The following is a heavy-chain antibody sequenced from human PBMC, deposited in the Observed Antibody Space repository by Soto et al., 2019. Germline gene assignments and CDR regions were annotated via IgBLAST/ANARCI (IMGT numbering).Heavy chain of an antibody. CDR1: GFTFSSYG. J-gene: IGHJ6*03. CDR3: ARGGEDIVVVPAATPLYYYMDV. D-gene: IGHD2-2*01. CDR2: IWYDGSNK. V-gene: IGHV3-33*01. Sequence: QVQLVESGGGEVQPGRSLRLSCAASGFTFSSYGMHWVRQAPGKGLEWVAVIWYDGSNKYYADSVKGRFTISRDNSKNTLYLQMNSLRAEDTAVYYCARGGEDIVVVPAATPLYYYMDVWGKGTTVTVSS.